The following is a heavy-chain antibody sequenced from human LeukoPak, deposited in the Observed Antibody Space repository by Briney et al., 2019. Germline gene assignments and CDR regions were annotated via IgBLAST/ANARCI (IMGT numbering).Heavy chain of an antibody. CDR3: ASFGAVTTFDY. V-gene: IGHV1-69*02. J-gene: IGHJ4*02. CDR1: GYTFTGYY. CDR2: IIPILGIA. D-gene: IGHD4-17*01. Sequence: SVKVSCKASGYTFTGYYIHWVRQAPGQGLEWMGRIIPILGIANYAQKFQGRVTITADKSTSTAYMELSSLRSEDTAVYYCASFGAVTTFDYWGQGTLVTVSS.